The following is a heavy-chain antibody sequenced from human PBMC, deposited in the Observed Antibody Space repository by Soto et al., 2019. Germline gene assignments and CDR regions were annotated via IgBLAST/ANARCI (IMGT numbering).Heavy chain of an antibody. Sequence: ASAKVSCNASGYTFTSYDINWVRQATGQGREWMGWMNPNSGNTGYAQKFQGRVTMTRNTSISTAYMELSSLRSEDTAVYYCARGPTIFGVVNDYWGQGTLVTVSS. J-gene: IGHJ4*02. D-gene: IGHD3-3*01. CDR3: ARGPTIFGVVNDY. V-gene: IGHV1-8*01. CDR1: GYTFTSYD. CDR2: MNPNSGNT.